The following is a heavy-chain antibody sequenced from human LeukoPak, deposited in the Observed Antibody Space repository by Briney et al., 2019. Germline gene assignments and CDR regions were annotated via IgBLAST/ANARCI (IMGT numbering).Heavy chain of an antibody. CDR2: IYYSGST. Sequence: SETLSLTCTVSGVPISSYYWSWTRQPPGKGLEWVGYIYYSGSTNSNPSLKSRVTISVDTSKNQFSVKLSSVTAADRAVYYCARASSIAAAGTGFDYLGQGTLVTVCS. CDR3: ARASSIAAAGTGFDY. J-gene: IGHJ4*02. CDR1: GVPISSYY. D-gene: IGHD6-13*01. V-gene: IGHV4-59*01.